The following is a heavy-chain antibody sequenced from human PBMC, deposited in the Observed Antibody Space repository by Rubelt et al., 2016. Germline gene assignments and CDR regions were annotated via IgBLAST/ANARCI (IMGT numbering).Heavy chain of an antibody. CDR2: INSDGSTA. CDR1: GFTFSSYW. D-gene: IGHD3-9*01. CDR3: ARGFEGQRVLNY. Sequence: EVQLVESGGGLVQPGGSLRLSCAASGFTFSSYWMHWVRQAPGKGLVWVSRINSDGSTASYADSVKGRFTISRDNAKNTLFLQMNRLRGEDTAGYYCARGFEGQRVLNYWGQGTLVTVSS. V-gene: IGHV3-74*02. J-gene: IGHJ4*02.